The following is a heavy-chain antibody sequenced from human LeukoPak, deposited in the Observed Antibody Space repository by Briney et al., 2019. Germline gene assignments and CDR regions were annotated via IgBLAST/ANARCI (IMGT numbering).Heavy chain of an antibody. CDR1: GFTFSSYS. V-gene: IGHV3-21*01. CDR2: ISSSSSYI. J-gene: IGHJ5*02. CDR3: ARDHGGYCSSTSCYWAKNWFDP. D-gene: IGHD2-2*01. Sequence: PGGSLRLSCAASGFTFSSYSMNWVRQAPGKGLEWVSSISSSSSYIYYADSVKGRFTISGDNAENSLYLQMNSLRAEDTAVYYCARDHGGYCSSTSCYWAKNWFDPWGQGTLVTVSS.